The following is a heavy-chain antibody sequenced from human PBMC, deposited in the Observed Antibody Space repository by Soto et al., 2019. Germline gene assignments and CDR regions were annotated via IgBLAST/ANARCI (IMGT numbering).Heavy chain of an antibody. Sequence: PGGSLRLSCAASGFTFTNYWMSWVRQVPGKGLEWVANINHCGSEEKYVDSVNGRFAISRYNAKDSLYVHRNSLEAEDTAGDVCVRAGGSAWPNLTCSDPGGKGTLVTVSS. V-gene: IGHV3-7*05. D-gene: IGHD3-16*01. CDR2: INHCGSEE. CDR1: GFTFTNYW. J-gene: IGHJ5*02. CDR3: VRAGGSAWPNLTCSDP.